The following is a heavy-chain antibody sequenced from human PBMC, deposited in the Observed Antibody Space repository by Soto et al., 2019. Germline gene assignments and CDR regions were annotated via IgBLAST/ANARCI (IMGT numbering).Heavy chain of an antibody. CDR3: ARSVQGGSPVIVVVPAALDYSGYYYGMDV. J-gene: IGHJ6*02. D-gene: IGHD2-2*01. CDR2: IIPIFGTA. CDR1: GGTFSSYA. Sequence: QVQLVQSGAEVKKPGSSVKVSCKASGGTFSSYAISWVRQAPGQGLEWMGGIIPIFGTANYAQKFQGRVTITADESTSTAYMELRSLRSEDTAVYYCARSVQGGSPVIVVVPAALDYSGYYYGMDVWGQGTTVTVSS. V-gene: IGHV1-69*01.